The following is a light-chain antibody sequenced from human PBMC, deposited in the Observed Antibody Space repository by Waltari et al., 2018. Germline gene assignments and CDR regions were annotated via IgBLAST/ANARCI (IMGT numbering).Light chain of an antibody. Sequence: ITCQATEDITNYLNWYQQKPGKGPKLLIYEASNLETGVPSRFSGSGSGTDFTFAISSLQPEDVATYYCQQYHDLPTFGQGTRLEIK. CDR3: QQYHDLPT. J-gene: IGKJ5*01. CDR1: EDITNY. CDR2: EAS. V-gene: IGKV1-33*01.